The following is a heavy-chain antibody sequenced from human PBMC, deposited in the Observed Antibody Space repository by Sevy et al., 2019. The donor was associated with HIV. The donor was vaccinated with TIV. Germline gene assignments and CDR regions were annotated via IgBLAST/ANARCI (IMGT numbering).Heavy chain of an antibody. V-gene: IGHV3-21*01. D-gene: IGHD2-2*01. Sequence: RGSLRLSCAASGFNFRTYNMNWVRQAPGKGLEWVSSVSSSSSYIYYADSVKGRFTISRDNAKTSLYLQMNSLRAEDTAVYYCARDYVLPATIDYYYYGMDVWGQGTTVTVSS. CDR1: GFNFRTYN. CDR2: VSSSSSYI. CDR3: ARDYVLPATIDYYYYGMDV. J-gene: IGHJ6*02.